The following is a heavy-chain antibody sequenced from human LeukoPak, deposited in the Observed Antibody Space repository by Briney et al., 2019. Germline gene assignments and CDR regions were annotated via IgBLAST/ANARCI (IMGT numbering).Heavy chain of an antibody. J-gene: IGHJ3*02. CDR1: GFTFSSYG. CDR3: ARDQTDLITMIVVWAFDI. D-gene: IGHD3-22*01. V-gene: IGHV3-30*03. Sequence: GGSLRLSCAASGFTFSSYGMHWVRQAPGKGLEWVAVISYDGSNKYYADSVKGRFTISRDNSKNTLYLQMNSLRAEDTAVYYCARDQTDLITMIVVWAFDIWGQGTMVTVSS. CDR2: ISYDGSNK.